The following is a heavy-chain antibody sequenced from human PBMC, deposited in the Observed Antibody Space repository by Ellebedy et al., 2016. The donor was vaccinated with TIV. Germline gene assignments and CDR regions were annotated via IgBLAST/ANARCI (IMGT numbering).Heavy chain of an antibody. CDR1: GDSIRSYF. D-gene: IGHD3-10*01. CDR2: ISHSGRT. Sequence: SETLSLXXSVSGDSIRSYFWGWIRQPPGEGLDCIGYISHSGRTNYSPSLKSRLTISSDTSKNQFSLQLRSVTAADTALYYCARKGQWFGELFFNTWGQGKLVIVSS. CDR3: ARKGQWFGELFFNT. V-gene: IGHV4-59*13. J-gene: IGHJ5*02.